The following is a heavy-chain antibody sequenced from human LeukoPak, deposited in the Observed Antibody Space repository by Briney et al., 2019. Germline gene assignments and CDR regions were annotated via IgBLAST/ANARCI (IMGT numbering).Heavy chain of an antibody. J-gene: IGHJ1*01. CDR2: ISSSSSYI. CDR1: GFTLSSYS. Sequence: PGGSLRLSCAASGFTLSSYSMNWVRQAPGKGLERVSSISSSSSYIYYADSVKGRFTISRDNAKSSLYLQVNSLRAKDTAVYYCGREPQDFYGSGGSLGHWGAGTLVTVSS. V-gene: IGHV3-21*01. CDR3: GREPQDFYGSGGSLGH. D-gene: IGHD3-10*01.